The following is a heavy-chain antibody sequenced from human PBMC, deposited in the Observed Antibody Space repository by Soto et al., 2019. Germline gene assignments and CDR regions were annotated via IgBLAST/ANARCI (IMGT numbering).Heavy chain of an antibody. D-gene: IGHD2-15*01. V-gene: IGHV1-2*04. CDR1: GYTFTNLY. CDR2: ITPNSGDT. CDR3: ASVGGGHCSGGSCYYFNY. J-gene: IGHJ4*01. Sequence: QVQLVQSGAEVKKPGASVKVSCRTSGYTFTNLYMHWVRQAPGQGLEWMGWITPNSGDTNYAQKFQGWVTMTRDTSISTAYLEVSRLRSDDTAVYYCASVGGGHCSGGSCYYFNYWGQGTLVTVSS.